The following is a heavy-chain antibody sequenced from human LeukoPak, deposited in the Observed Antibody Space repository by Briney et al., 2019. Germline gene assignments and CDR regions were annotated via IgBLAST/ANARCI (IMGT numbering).Heavy chain of an antibody. CDR1: SGSISSYY. CDR2: IYYVGRT. CDR3: ARVSGYDWESFYDY. D-gene: IGHD5-12*01. V-gene: IGHV4-59*01. Sequence: SETLSLTCTLSSGSISSYYWSWIRQPPGEGLEWICYIYYVGRTTYNPSLKSRVTISVDTSKNQFSLKLNSVTAADTAVYYCARVSGYDWESFYDYWGQGTLVTVSS. J-gene: IGHJ4*02.